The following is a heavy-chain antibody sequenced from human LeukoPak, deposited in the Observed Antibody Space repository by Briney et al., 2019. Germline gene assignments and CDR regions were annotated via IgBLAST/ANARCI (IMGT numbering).Heavy chain of an antibody. CDR3: ARRYSIAAAGNDAFDI. Sequence: ASVKVSCKASGYTFTSYGISWVRQAPGQGLEWMGWISAYNGNTNYAQKLQGRVTMTTDTSTSTAYMELRSLRSDDTAVYYCARRYSIAAAGNDAFDIWGQGTMVTVSS. J-gene: IGHJ3*02. V-gene: IGHV1-18*01. D-gene: IGHD6-13*01. CDR1: GYTFTSYG. CDR2: ISAYNGNT.